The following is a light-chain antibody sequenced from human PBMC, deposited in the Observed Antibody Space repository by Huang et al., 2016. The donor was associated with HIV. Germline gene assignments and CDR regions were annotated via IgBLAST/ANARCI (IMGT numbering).Light chain of an antibody. CDR2: KIS. CDR1: QNISSR. Sequence: DIQMTQSPSTLSAFIGDRVTTTCRASQNISSRLAWYQEKPGKAPKLLIYKISSLQSGVPSRFSGSGSGTEFILTISSLQPDDVGTYYCQYGETFGQGTKVEIK. V-gene: IGKV1-5*03. J-gene: IGKJ1*01. CDR3: QYGET.